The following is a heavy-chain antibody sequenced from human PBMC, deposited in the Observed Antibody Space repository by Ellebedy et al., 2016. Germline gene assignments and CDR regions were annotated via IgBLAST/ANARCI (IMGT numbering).Heavy chain of an antibody. CDR1: GFTFTSSA. V-gene: IGHV1-58*01. CDR2: IVVGSGNT. Sequence: SVKVSCXASGFTFTSSAVQWVRQARGQRLEWIGWIVVGSGNTNYAQKFQERVTITRDMSTSTAYMELSSLRSEDTAVYYCAADEYYGSGTDVNYYYYGMDVWGQGTTVTVSS. J-gene: IGHJ6*02. CDR3: AADEYYGSGTDVNYYYYGMDV. D-gene: IGHD3-10*01.